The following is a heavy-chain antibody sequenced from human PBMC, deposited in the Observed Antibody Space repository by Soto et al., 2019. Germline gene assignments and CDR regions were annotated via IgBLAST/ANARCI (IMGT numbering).Heavy chain of an antibody. CDR2: IIPIFGTA. Sequence: GASVKVSCKASGCTFSSYAISCVRQAPGQVLEWMGGIIPIFGTANYAQKFQGRVTITADESTSTAYMELSSLRSEDTAVYYCARARGSGSYHYYYYGMDVWGQGTTVTVSS. CDR3: ARARGSGSYHYYYYGMDV. V-gene: IGHV1-69*13. J-gene: IGHJ6*02. CDR1: GCTFSSYA. D-gene: IGHD3-10*01.